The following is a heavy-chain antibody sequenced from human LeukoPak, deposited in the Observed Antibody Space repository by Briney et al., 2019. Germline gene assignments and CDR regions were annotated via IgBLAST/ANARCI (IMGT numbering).Heavy chain of an antibody. Sequence: AGGSLRLSCAASGFTFSPYWMRWVRQPPGKGLVWVSRINGGGSSTNYADSVKGRFTISRDNAKNTLYLQMNSLRAEDTAVYYCASALDGSGSRSFGYWGQGTLVTVSS. CDR2: INGGGSST. CDR3: ASALDGSGSRSFGY. CDR1: GFTFSPYW. V-gene: IGHV3-74*01. J-gene: IGHJ4*02. D-gene: IGHD3-10*01.